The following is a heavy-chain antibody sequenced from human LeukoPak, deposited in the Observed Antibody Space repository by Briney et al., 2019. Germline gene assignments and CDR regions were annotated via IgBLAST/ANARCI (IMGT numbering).Heavy chain of an antibody. J-gene: IGHJ6*03. CDR1: GFTFSSYA. CDR3: AKGASSSRQYYMDV. CDR2: ITGSGDST. Sequence: GGSLRLSCAASGFTFSSYAMSWVRQAPGKGLEWVSTITGSGDSTYYADSVKGRFTISRDNSKNTLYLQMNSLRAEDKAVYYCAKGASSSRQYYMDVWGKGTTVTVSS. D-gene: IGHD6-6*01. V-gene: IGHV3-23*01.